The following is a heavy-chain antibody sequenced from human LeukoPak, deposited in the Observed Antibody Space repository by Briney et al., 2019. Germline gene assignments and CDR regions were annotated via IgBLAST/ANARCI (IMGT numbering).Heavy chain of an antibody. CDR3: ARDTLVHSVTTDHYYYMDV. D-gene: IGHD4-17*01. Sequence: ASVKVSCKASGYTFTGYYMHWVRQAPGQGLEWMGWINPNSGGTNYAQKFQGRVTMTRDTSISTAYMELSRLRSDDTAVYYCARDTLVHSVTTDHYYYMDVWGKGTTVTVSS. V-gene: IGHV1-2*02. CDR2: INPNSGGT. CDR1: GYTFTGYY. J-gene: IGHJ6*03.